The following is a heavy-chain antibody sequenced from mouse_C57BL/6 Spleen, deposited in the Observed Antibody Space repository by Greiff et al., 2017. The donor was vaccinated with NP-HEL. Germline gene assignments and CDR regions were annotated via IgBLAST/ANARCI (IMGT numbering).Heavy chain of an antibody. CDR1: GYTFTSYW. Sequence: VQLQQPGAELVRPGSSVKLSCKASGYTFTSYWMHWVKQRPIQGLEWIGNIDPSDSETHYNQKFKDKATLTVDKSSSTAYMQLSSLTSEDSAVYYCARQGAQPNFDYWGQGTTLTVSS. D-gene: IGHD3-2*02. CDR3: ARQGAQPNFDY. V-gene: IGHV1-52*01. J-gene: IGHJ2*01. CDR2: IDPSDSET.